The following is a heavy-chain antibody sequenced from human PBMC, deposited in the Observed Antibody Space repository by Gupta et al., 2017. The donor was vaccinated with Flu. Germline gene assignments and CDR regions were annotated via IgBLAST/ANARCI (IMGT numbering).Heavy chain of an antibody. CDR2: ISSNGGST. Sequence: EVQLVESGGGLVQPGGSLRLSCSASGFTFSSYAMHWVRQAPGKGLEYVSAISSNGGSTYYADSVKGRFTISRDNSKNTLYLQMSSLRAEDTAVYYCVKEAEGITIFGVVTGFDYWGQGTLVTVSS. V-gene: IGHV3-64D*06. CDR3: VKEAEGITIFGVVTGFDY. CDR1: GFTFSSYA. D-gene: IGHD3-3*01. J-gene: IGHJ4*02.